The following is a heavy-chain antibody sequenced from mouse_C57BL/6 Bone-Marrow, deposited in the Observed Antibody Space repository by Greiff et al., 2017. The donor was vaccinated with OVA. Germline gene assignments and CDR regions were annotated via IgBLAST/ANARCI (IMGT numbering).Heavy chain of an antibody. V-gene: IGHV1-81*01. J-gene: IGHJ1*03. CDR2: IYPRSGDT. D-gene: IGHD1-1*01. CDR1: GYTFTSYG. CDR3: ARWERGYYGSGYFDV. Sequence: VQLQQSGAELARPGASVKLSCKASGYTFTSYGISWVKQRTGQGLEWIGEIYPRSGDTYYNEKFKGKATLTADKSSSTAYMALRSLTSEDSAVYVCARWERGYYGSGYFDVWGTGTTVTVSA.